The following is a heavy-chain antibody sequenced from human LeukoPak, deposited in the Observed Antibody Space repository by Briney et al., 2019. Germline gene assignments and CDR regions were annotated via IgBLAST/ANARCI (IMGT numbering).Heavy chain of an antibody. Sequence: SETLSLTCTVSGGSISSYYWIWIRQPPGKGLEWIGYIYCSGSTNYNPSLKSRVTISVDTSKNQFSLKLSSVTAADTAVYYCARASITMVRGVLHYYYYYGMDVWGQGTTVTVSS. J-gene: IGHJ6*02. CDR2: IYCSGST. CDR1: GGSISSYY. V-gene: IGHV4-59*01. CDR3: ARASITMVRGVLHYYYYYGMDV. D-gene: IGHD3-10*01.